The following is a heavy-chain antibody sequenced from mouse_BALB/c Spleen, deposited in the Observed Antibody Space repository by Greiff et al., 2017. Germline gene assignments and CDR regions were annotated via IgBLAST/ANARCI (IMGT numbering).Heavy chain of an antibody. CDR3: ARSNYGSSYETWFAY. CDR1: GFTFSSFG. Sequence: EVQGVESGGGLVQPGGSRKLSCAASGFTFSSFGMHWVRQAPEKGLDWVAYISSGSSTIYYADTVKGRFTISRDNPKNTLFLQMTSLRSEDTAMYYCARSNYGSSYETWFAYWGQGTLVTVSA. D-gene: IGHD1-1*01. V-gene: IGHV5-17*02. J-gene: IGHJ3*01. CDR2: ISSGSSTI.